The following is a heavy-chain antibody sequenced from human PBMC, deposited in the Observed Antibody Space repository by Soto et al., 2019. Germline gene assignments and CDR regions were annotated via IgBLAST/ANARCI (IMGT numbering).Heavy chain of an antibody. CDR3: AKNPGYYYDSTGYQFDY. V-gene: IGHV3-30-3*01. CDR2: ISYDGSNK. D-gene: IGHD3-22*01. CDR1: GFTFSSYA. J-gene: IGHJ4*02. Sequence: GGSLRLSCAASGFTFSSYAMHWVRQAPGKGLEWVAVISYDGSNKYYADSVKGRFTISRDNSKNTLYLQMNSLRAEDTAVYYCAKNPGYYYDSTGYQFDYWGQGTLVTVSS.